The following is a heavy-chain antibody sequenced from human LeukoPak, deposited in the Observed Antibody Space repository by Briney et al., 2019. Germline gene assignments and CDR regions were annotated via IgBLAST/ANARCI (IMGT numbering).Heavy chain of an antibody. V-gene: IGHV1-2*02. J-gene: IGHJ4*02. Sequence: ASVKVSCKASGYTFTGYYIPWVRQAPGQGLEWMGWINPNSGGTNYAQKFQGRVTMTRDTSISTAYMELSRLRSDDTAVYYCARETQGSGCYYFDYWGQGTLVTVSS. CDR3: ARETQGSGCYYFDY. CDR1: GYTFTGYY. CDR2: INPNSGGT. D-gene: IGHD6-25*01.